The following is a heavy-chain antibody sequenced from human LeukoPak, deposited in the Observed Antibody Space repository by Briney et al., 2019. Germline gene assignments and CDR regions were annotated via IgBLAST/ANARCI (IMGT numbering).Heavy chain of an antibody. Sequence: SQTLSLTCALSGDSVSSNSAAWTWISQSPSRGLEWLGGTYYRSKWYNDYAVSVKSRLTINPDTSKNPFSLQLNSVTPEDTAVYYTARDLNSAVSWYNWFDPWGQGTLVTVSS. J-gene: IGHJ5*02. D-gene: IGHD6-13*01. V-gene: IGHV6-1*01. CDR2: TYYRSKWYN. CDR1: GDSVSSNSAA. CDR3: ARDLNSAVSWYNWFDP.